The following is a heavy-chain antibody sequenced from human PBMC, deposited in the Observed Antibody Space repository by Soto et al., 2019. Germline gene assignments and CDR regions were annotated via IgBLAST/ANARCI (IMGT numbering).Heavy chain of an antibody. V-gene: IGHV3-48*01. CDR3: LDGDYN. CDR2: IRATGVT. CDR1: GITFSSHA. J-gene: IGHJ4*02. D-gene: IGHD4-17*01. Sequence: EVQLVESGGDLVQPGGSLRLSCAASGITFSSHAMNWVRQAPGKGLEWVASIRATGVTYYADSVKGRFIISRDNAKDSLFLQMDSLRVEDTAVHYCLDGDYNWGQGTLVTVSS.